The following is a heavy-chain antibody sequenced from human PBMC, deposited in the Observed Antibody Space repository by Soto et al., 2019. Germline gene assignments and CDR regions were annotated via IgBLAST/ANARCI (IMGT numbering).Heavy chain of an antibody. CDR1: GFTFSNYW. Sequence: EVELVESGGGLVQPGGSLRLSCAASGFTFSNYWMYWVRQAPGKGLEWVTRINSDGSGSSHADSVRGRLTISRDNVKNTLYLHMDRLRAEDTAVYFCARGDCVGSTCYSLAGTFFYYMDVWGKGTTVTVFS. CDR3: ARGDCVGSTCYSLAGTFFYYMDV. J-gene: IGHJ6*03. D-gene: IGHD2-15*01. CDR2: INSDGSGS. V-gene: IGHV3-74*02.